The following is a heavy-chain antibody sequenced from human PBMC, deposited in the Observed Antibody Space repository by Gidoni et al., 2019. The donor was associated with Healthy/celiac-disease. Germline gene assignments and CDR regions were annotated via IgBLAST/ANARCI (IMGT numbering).Heavy chain of an antibody. V-gene: IGHV1-69*01. J-gene: IGHJ4*02. D-gene: IGHD6-6*01. CDR2: IIPNFGTA. Sequence: QVQLVQSAAAVTKPGSSVKVSCKASGGTFSSYAISWVRQAPGQGLEWMGGIIPNFGTANYAQKFQGRVTITADESTSTADMELSSLRSEDTAVYYCARPSSIAARPDKFDYWGQGTLVTVSS. CDR3: ARPSSIAARPDKFDY. CDR1: GGTFSSYA.